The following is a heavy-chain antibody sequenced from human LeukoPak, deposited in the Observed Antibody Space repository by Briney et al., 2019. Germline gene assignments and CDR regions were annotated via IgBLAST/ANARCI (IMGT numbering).Heavy chain of an antibody. D-gene: IGHD6-13*01. CDR3: ARDSLGIAAAGSSSSAADY. CDR2: ISGSGGST. Sequence: GGSLRLSCAASGFSFSSYAMSWVRQATGKGLKWVSAISGSGGSTYYADSVKGRFTISRDNSKNTLYLQMNSLRAEDTAVYYCARDSLGIAAAGSSSSAADYWGQGTLVTVSS. J-gene: IGHJ4*02. V-gene: IGHV3-23*01. CDR1: GFSFSSYA.